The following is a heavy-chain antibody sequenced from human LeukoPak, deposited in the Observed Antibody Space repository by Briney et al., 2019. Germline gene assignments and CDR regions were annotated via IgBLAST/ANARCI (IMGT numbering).Heavy chain of an antibody. CDR2: IYTSGST. Sequence: SETLSLTCAVYGGSISSGSYYWRWIRQPAGKGLEWIGRIYTSGSTNYNPSLKSRVTISVDTSKNQFSLKLSSVTAADTAVYYCARHRGVILDYWGQGTLVTVSS. D-gene: IGHD3-16*02. CDR3: ARHRGVILDY. J-gene: IGHJ4*02. CDR1: GGSISSGSYY. V-gene: IGHV4-61*02.